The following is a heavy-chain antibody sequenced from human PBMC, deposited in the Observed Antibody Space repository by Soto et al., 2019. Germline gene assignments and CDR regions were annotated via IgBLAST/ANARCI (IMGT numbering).Heavy chain of an antibody. CDR2: ISIKPNNYAT. CDR3: TRAYENSNHYFHY. J-gene: IGHJ4*02. D-gene: IGHD3-22*01. V-gene: IGHV3-73*01. Sequence: GGSLRLSCVGTGFTFRGSTMHWVRQASGKGREWIGLISIKPNNYATVYAASVTGRFTLSRDDSQNTAYLQMNSLKTEDTAAYYCTRAYENSNHYFHYCGLATLVTVSS. CDR1: GFTFRGST.